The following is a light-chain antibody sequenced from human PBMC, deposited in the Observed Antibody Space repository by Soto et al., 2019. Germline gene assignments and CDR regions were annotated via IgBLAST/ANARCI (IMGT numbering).Light chain of an antibody. CDR3: SSYTSSSLLV. V-gene: IGLV2-14*01. Sequence: QSVLTQPASVSGSPGQSITISCTGTSSDVGGYNSVSWYQQHPGKAPKLMIYDVTNRPSGVSDRFSGSKSGNTATLTISILQADDEADYYCSSYTSSSLLVFGGGTQLTVL. CDR2: DVT. J-gene: IGLJ2*01. CDR1: SSDVGGYNS.